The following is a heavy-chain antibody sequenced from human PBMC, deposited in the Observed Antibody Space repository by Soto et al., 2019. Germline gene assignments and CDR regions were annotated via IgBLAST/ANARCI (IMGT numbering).Heavy chain of an antibody. Sequence: ASVKVSCKASGGTFSSYAISWVRQAPGQGLEWMGGIIPIFGTANYAQKFQGRVTITADESTSTAYMELSSLRSEDTAVYYCAMISRIFGVVSKGYYYGMDVWGQGTTVTVSS. CDR3: AMISRIFGVVSKGYYYGMDV. V-gene: IGHV1-69*13. CDR2: IIPIFGTA. J-gene: IGHJ6*02. CDR1: GGTFSSYA. D-gene: IGHD3-3*02.